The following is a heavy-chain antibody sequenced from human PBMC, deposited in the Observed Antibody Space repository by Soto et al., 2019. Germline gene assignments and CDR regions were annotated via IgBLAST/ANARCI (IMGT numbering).Heavy chain of an antibody. CDR1: GFKFDYYW. D-gene: IGHD2-21*02. J-gene: IGHJ4*02. V-gene: IGHV3-74*01. Sequence: EVQLVESGGGLVQPGGSLRLSCVASGFKFDYYWMHWVRQAPGGGLMWISRLQTDGSHPAYADSVKGRFTISRDNAKNTLYLQMNNLRVEGWAIYYCARGGDPDYGGQGTLVTVSS. CDR2: LQTDGSHP. CDR3: ARGGDPDY.